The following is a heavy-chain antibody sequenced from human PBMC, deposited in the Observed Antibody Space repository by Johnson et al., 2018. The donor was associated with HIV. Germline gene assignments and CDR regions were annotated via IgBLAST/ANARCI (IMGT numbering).Heavy chain of an antibody. J-gene: IGHJ3*02. CDR3: ASSLSSRSHDAFDM. CDR1: GFTFSSYG. D-gene: IGHD6-13*01. V-gene: IGHV3-30*02. Sequence: VQVVESGGGVVQPGGSLRLSCAASGFTFSSYGMHWVRQAPGKGLEWVAFIRYDGSKKYYADSVKGGFTISRDNSKNTLYLQMNSLRAEDTAGYYCASSLSSRSHDAFDMWGQGTMVTVSS. CDR2: IRYDGSKK.